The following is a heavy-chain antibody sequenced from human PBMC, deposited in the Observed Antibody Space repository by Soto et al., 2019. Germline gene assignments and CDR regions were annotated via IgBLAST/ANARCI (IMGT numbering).Heavy chain of an antibody. D-gene: IGHD3-10*01. CDR3: ARDLNMGP. V-gene: IGHV3-21*01. CDR1: GFTFSSYS. CDR2: ITSSSSYI. Sequence: GGSLRLCCAASGFTFSSYSMNWVRQAPGKGLEWVSSITSSSSYIYYADSVQGRFTISRDNAKNSLYLQMNSLRAEDTAVYYCARDLNMGPWGQGTLVTVSS. J-gene: IGHJ5*02.